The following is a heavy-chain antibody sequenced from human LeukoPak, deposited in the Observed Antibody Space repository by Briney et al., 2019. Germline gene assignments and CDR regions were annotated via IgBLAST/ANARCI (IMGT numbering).Heavy chain of an antibody. Sequence: SETLSLTCAVYGGSFSGYYWSWIRQPPGKGLEWIGEINHSGSTNYNPSLKSRVTISVDTSKNQFSLKLNSVTAADTAVYYCARHDGRTLYYYYMDVWGKGTTVTISS. D-gene: IGHD1-14*01. J-gene: IGHJ6*03. CDR1: GGSFSGYY. V-gene: IGHV4-34*01. CDR2: INHSGST. CDR3: ARHDGRTLYYYYMDV.